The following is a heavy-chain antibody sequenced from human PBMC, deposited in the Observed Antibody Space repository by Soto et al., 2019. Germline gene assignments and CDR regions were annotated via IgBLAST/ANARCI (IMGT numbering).Heavy chain of an antibody. CDR1: GYTFTSYA. D-gene: IGHD3-22*01. CDR3: ARDSLPYYYASRGIYTWFDP. CDR2: INAGNGNT. Sequence: ASVKVSCKASGYTFTSYAMHWVRQAPGQRLEWMGWINAGNGNTKYSQKFQGRVTITRDTSASTAYMELSSLRSEDTAVYYCARDSLPYYYASRGIYTWFDPWGQGTLVTVSS. J-gene: IGHJ5*02. V-gene: IGHV1-3*01.